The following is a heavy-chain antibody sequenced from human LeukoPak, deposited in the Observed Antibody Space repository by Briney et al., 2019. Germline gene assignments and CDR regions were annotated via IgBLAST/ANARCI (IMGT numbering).Heavy chain of an antibody. V-gene: IGHV4-34*01. D-gene: IGHD1-1*01. CDR3: ARGPLAHYFDY. Sequence: SETLSLSCAVYGGSFSGYYWSWIRQPPGKGLEWIGEINHSGSTNYNPSLKSRVTISVDTSKKQFSLKLSSVPAADTAVYYCARGPLAHYFDYWGQGTLVSVSS. CDR2: INHSGST. CDR1: GGSFSGYY. J-gene: IGHJ4*02.